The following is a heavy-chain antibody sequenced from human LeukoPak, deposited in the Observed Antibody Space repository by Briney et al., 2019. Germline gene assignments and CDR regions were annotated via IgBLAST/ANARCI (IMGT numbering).Heavy chain of an antibody. CDR1: GFTFSSYA. D-gene: IGHD6-19*01. J-gene: IGHJ4*02. V-gene: IGHV3-23*01. CDR3: AKDLIPRVAGSWAFDY. Sequence: GGSLRLSCAASGFTFSSYAMSWVRQAPGKGLEWVSAISGSGGSTYYADSVKGRFTISRDNSKNTLYLQMNSLRAEDTAVYYCAKDLIPRVAGSWAFDYWGQGTLVTVSS. CDR2: ISGSGGST.